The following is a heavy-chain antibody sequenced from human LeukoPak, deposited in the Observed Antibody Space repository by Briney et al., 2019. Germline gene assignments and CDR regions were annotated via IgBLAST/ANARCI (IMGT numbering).Heavy chain of an antibody. CDR1: GFTLINYA. Sequence: PGGSLRLSCAASGFTLINYAMSWVRQAPRMGLEWVSGISGGSDGTYYADSVKGRFTISRDNSQNTLYLQMSSLRADDRSMYYCAEASRGYIYGDYWGQGPRVTVSS. J-gene: IGHJ4*02. CDR3: AEASRGYIYGDY. CDR2: ISGGSDGT. V-gene: IGHV3-23*01. D-gene: IGHD5-18*01.